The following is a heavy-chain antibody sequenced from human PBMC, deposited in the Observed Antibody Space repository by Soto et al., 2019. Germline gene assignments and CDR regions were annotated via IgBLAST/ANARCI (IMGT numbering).Heavy chain of an antibody. D-gene: IGHD6-19*01. J-gene: IGHJ4*02. Sequence: QVTLKESGPVLVKPTETLTLTCTVSGFSLRNTRVGMTWIRQPPGKALEWLAHIFSTDEKSYSTSLKTMLTISKDTSKSHVVLTMANMDPVDTATYYCARIRLGSSCWYDLGLDYWGQGAVVTVSS. V-gene: IGHV2-26*01. CDR1: GFSLRNTRVG. CDR2: IFSTDEK. CDR3: ARIRLGSSCWYDLGLDY.